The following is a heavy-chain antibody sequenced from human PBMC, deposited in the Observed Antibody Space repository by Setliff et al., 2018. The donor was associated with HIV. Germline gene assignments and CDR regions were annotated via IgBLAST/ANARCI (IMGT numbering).Heavy chain of an antibody. Sequence: PSETLSLTCTVSGGSISSGSYYWSWIRQPAGKGLEWIGHIYTSGSTNYNPSLKSRVTISVDTSKNQLSLKLSSVTAADTAVYYCARVGFGTLTYYYYYYYMDVWGKGTTVTVSS. CDR2: IYTSGST. CDR3: ARVGFGTLTYYYYYYYMDV. CDR1: GGSISSGSYY. D-gene: IGHD3-10*01. V-gene: IGHV4-61*09. J-gene: IGHJ6*03.